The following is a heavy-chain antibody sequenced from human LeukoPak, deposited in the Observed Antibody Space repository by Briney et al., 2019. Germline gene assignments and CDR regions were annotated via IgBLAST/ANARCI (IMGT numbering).Heavy chain of an antibody. Sequence: SETLSLTCTVSGGSISSYYWSWIRQPAGKGLEWIGRIYTSGSTNYNPSLKSRVTMSVDTSKNQFSLKLSSVTAADTAVYYCARGLGFLEWLLQDYYYMDVWGKGTTVTVSS. D-gene: IGHD3-3*01. J-gene: IGHJ6*03. CDR3: ARGLGFLEWLLQDYYYMDV. CDR1: GGSISSYY. CDR2: IYTSGST. V-gene: IGHV4-4*07.